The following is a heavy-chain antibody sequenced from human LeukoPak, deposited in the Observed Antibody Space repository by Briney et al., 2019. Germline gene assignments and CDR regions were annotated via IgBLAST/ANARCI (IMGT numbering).Heavy chain of an antibody. D-gene: IGHD3-22*01. CDR3: ARDQGYDSSGYALDY. CDR2: ISYDGSNK. Sequence: GRSLRLSCAASGFTFSSYAMHWVRQAPGKGLEWVAVISYDGSNKYYADSVKGRFTISRDNSKNTLYLQMDSLRAEDTVVYYCARDQGYDSSGYALDYWGQGTLVTVSS. CDR1: GFTFSSYA. J-gene: IGHJ4*02. V-gene: IGHV3-30-3*01.